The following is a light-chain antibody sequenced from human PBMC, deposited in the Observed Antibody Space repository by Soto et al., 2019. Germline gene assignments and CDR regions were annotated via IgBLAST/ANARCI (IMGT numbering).Light chain of an antibody. CDR3: SSYTSSSSVV. CDR1: SSDVGGYDY. V-gene: IGLV2-14*01. J-gene: IGLJ2*01. Sequence: QSALTQPASVSGSPAQSITISCTGTSSDVGGYDYVSWYHQQPGKAPKLMIYEVSYRPSGVSDRFSGSKSGNTASLTISGLQSEDEADYYCSSYTSSSSVVFGGGTKLTVL. CDR2: EVS.